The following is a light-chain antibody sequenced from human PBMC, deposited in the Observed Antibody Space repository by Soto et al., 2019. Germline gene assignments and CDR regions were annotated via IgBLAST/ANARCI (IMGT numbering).Light chain of an antibody. Sequence: DMVMTQSPGTLSVSPGERATLSCRASQSVGNNLAWYQQKPGQAPRLLIHGASTRATGIPARFSGSGSGTEFPLTIRRLQSEDFAVYSCQHRSSWPRTFGQATKREI. CDR3: QHRSSWPRT. V-gene: IGKV3-15*01. CDR2: GAS. J-gene: IGKJ1*01. CDR1: QSVGNN.